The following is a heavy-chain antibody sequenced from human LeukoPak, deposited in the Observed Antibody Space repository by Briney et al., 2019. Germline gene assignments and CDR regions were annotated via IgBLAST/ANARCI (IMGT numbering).Heavy chain of an antibody. Sequence: GGSLRLSCTASGFTFCDYAMSWLRQAPGKGLEWVGFIRSKAYGGTTEYAASVKGRFTISRDDSKSIANLQMSSLKTEDTAVYYCTRVEPSIAAAGPFDYWGQGTLVTVSS. V-gene: IGHV3-49*03. CDR2: IRSKAYGGTT. J-gene: IGHJ4*02. CDR1: GFTFCDYA. CDR3: TRVEPSIAAAGPFDY. D-gene: IGHD6-13*01.